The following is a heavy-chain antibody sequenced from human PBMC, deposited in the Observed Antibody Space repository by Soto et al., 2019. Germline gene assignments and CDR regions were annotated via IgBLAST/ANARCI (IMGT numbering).Heavy chain of an antibody. CDR1: GFTFTSSA. CDR2: IVVGSGNT. D-gene: IGHD6-19*01. V-gene: IGHV1-58*01. Sequence: QMQLVQSGPEVKKPGTSVKVSCKASGFTFTSSAVQWVRQARGQRLEWIGWIVVGSGNTNYAQKFQERVTITRDMSTSTAYMELSSLRSEDTAVYYCAAAVAVDYYYYYGMDVWGQGTTVTVSS. J-gene: IGHJ6*02. CDR3: AAAVAVDYYYYYGMDV.